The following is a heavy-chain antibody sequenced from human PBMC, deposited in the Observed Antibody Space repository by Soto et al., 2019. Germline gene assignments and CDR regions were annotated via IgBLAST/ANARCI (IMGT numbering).Heavy chain of an antibody. D-gene: IGHD6-13*01. V-gene: IGHV3-9*01. J-gene: IGHJ3*02. Sequence: PGGSLRLSCAASGFTFDDYAMHWVRQAPGKGLEWVSGISWNSGSIGYADSVKGRFTISRDNAKNSLYLQMNSLRAEDTALYYCAKDKGFRIAAAGKGDQYDAFDIWGQGTMVTVSS. CDR3: AKDKGFRIAAAGKGDQYDAFDI. CDR2: ISWNSGSI. CDR1: GFTFDDYA.